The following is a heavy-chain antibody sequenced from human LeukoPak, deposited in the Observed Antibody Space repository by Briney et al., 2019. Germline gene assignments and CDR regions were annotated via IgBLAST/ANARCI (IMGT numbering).Heavy chain of an antibody. CDR2: INHSGST. CDR1: GGSFSGYY. V-gene: IGHV4-34*01. D-gene: IGHD3-3*01. Sequence: SETLSLTCAVYGGSFSGYYWSWIRQPPGKGLEWIGEINHSGSTNYNPSLKSRVTISVDTSKNQFSLKLSSVTAAGTAVYYCARGRYYDFWSGYYIPHFDYWGQGTLVTVSS. CDR3: ARGRYYDFWSGYYIPHFDY. J-gene: IGHJ4*02.